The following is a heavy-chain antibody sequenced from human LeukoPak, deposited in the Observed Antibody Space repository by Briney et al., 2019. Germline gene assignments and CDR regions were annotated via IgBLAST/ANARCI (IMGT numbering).Heavy chain of an antibody. Sequence: SETLSLTCAVSGGSISSGGYSWSWIRQPPGKGLERIGYIYHSGSTYYNPSLKSRVTISVDRSKNQFSLKLSSVTAADTAVYYCARVEGYSGYDWALDYWGQGTLVTVSS. CDR1: GGSISSGGYS. J-gene: IGHJ4*02. CDR3: ARVEGYSGYDWALDY. V-gene: IGHV4-30-2*01. D-gene: IGHD5-12*01. CDR2: IYHSGST.